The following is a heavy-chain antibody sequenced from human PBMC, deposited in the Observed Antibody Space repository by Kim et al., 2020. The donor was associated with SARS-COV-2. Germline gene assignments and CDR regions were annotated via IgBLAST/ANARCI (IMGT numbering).Heavy chain of an antibody. Sequence: SETLSLTCTVSGGSISSYYWSWIRQSPGKGLEWIGYIYYSGRTKYNPSLQSRVTISVDTSKNQFSLRLTSVTAADTAVYYCAASSSSGWYYAIDYWGQGTLVTVSS. CDR2: IYYSGRT. CDR1: GGSISSYY. V-gene: IGHV4-59*13. D-gene: IGHD6-19*01. CDR3: AASSSSGWYYAIDY. J-gene: IGHJ4*02.